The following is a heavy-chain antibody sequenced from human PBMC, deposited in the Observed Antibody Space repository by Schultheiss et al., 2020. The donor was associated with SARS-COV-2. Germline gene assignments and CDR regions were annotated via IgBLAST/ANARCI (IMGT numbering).Heavy chain of an antibody. CDR3: AAAARYHYGLDV. V-gene: IGHV3-72*01. J-gene: IGHJ6*02. D-gene: IGHD2-15*01. Sequence: GGSLRLSCAASGFTFSDHYMDWVRQAPGKGLEWVGRTRNKANSYTTEYAASVKGRFTISRDDSKNSLYLQMNSLKTEDTAVYYCAAAARYHYGLDVWGQGTTVTVSS. CDR2: TRNKANSYTT. CDR1: GFTFSDHY.